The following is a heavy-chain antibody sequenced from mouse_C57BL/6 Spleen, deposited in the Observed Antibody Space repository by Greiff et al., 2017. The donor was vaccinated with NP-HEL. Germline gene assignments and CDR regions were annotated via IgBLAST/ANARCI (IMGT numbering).Heavy chain of an antibody. CDR1: GFTFSSYA. CDR2: ISDGGSYT. Sequence: EVKLVESGGGLVKPGGSLKLSCAASGFTFSSYAMSWVRQTPEKRLEWVATISDGGSYTYYPDNVKGRFTISRDNAKNNLYLQMSHLKSEDTAMYYCARDLGEWYFDYWGQGTTLTVSS. CDR3: ARDLGEWYFDY. D-gene: IGHD4-1*01. V-gene: IGHV5-4*01. J-gene: IGHJ2*01.